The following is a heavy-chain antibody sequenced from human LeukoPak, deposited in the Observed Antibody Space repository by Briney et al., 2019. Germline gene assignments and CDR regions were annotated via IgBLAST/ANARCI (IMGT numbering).Heavy chain of an antibody. V-gene: IGHV3-21*04. CDR1: GFTFSSYS. CDR3: ARDLREHGVFDI. J-gene: IGHJ3*02. CDR2: ISSSSYI. Sequence: GGSLRLSCAASGFTFSSYSMNWVRQAPGKGLEWVSSISSSSYIYYADSVKGRFTISRDNAKNSLYLQMNSLRAEDAAVYYCARDLREHGVFDIWGQGTMVTVSS. D-gene: IGHD1-26*01.